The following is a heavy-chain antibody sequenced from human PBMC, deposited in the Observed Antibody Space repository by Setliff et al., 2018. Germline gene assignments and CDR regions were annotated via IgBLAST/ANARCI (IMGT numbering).Heavy chain of an antibody. CDR1: GGSISSGGYY. V-gene: IGHV4-31*03. D-gene: IGHD3-16*01. Sequence: SETLSLTCTVSGGSISSGGYYWTWIRQHPGKGLEWIGHICYSGTTYYNPSLKSRVSMSVDTSKNHFSLKLTSVTATDTAVYYCARDRFDSAIDYWGQGTLVTV. CDR2: ICYSGTT. J-gene: IGHJ4*02. CDR3: ARDRFDSAIDY.